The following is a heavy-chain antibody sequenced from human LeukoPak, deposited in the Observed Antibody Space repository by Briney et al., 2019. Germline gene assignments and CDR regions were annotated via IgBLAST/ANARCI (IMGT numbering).Heavy chain of an antibody. V-gene: IGHV3-48*01. J-gene: IGHJ4*02. Sequence: PGGSLRLSCAASGFTFSSYSMNWVRQAPGKGLEWVSYISSSGSTIYYADSVKGRFTISRDNAKNSLYLQMNSLRAEDTAVYYCARQGDRMAGIAARRNDYWGQGTPVTVSS. CDR1: GFTFSSYS. D-gene: IGHD6-6*01. CDR2: ISSSGSTI. CDR3: ARQGDRMAGIAARRNDY.